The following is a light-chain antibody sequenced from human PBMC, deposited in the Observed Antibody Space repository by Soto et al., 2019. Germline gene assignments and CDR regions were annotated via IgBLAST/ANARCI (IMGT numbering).Light chain of an antibody. Sequence: EIVLTQYPGSLSLSPGEGATLSCRASQGVSSGYLAGYQQTPGQAPRLLISGASSRATGIPDRFSGTGSGTDFTLTISRLEPEDLAVYYCQQYGRSPLTFGGGTKVEIK. V-gene: IGKV3-20*01. CDR3: QQYGRSPLT. J-gene: IGKJ4*01. CDR2: GAS. CDR1: QGVSSGY.